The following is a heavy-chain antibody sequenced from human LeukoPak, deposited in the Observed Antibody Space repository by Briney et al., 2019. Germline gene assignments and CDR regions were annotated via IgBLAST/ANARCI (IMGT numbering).Heavy chain of an antibody. CDR3: ARDKSYGDSSDY. V-gene: IGHV3-7*01. D-gene: IGHD4-17*01. Sequence: PGGSLRLSCAASGFTFSSYWMSWVRQAPGKGLECVANIKQDGSEKYYVDSVKGRFTISRDNAKNSLYLQMNSLRAEDTALYYCARDKSYGDSSDYWGHGTLVTVSS. J-gene: IGHJ4*01. CDR1: GFTFSSYW. CDR2: IKQDGSEK.